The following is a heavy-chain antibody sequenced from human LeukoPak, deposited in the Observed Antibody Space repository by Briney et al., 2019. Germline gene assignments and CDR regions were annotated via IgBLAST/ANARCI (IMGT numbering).Heavy chain of an antibody. D-gene: IGHD3-3*01. J-gene: IGHJ3*02. Sequence: SETLSLTCAVYGGSFSGYYWSWIRQPPGKGLEWIGEINHSGSTNYNPSLKSRVTISVDTSKNQFSLKLSSVTAADTAVYYCARLTIFGVVIHAFDIWGQGTMVTISS. V-gene: IGHV4-34*01. CDR3: ARLTIFGVVIHAFDI. CDR2: INHSGST. CDR1: GGSFSGYY.